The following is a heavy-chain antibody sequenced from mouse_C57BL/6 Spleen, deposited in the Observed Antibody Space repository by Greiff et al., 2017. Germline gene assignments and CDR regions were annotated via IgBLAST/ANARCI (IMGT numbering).Heavy chain of an antibody. D-gene: IGHD3-2*02. J-gene: IGHJ3*01. Sequence: VQLQQPGAELVRPGASVKMSCKASGYTFTSYCITWVKQRPGKGLEWIGQIYPGDGDTNYNGKFKGKATLTADKSSSTAYMKLSSLTSEDSAVFSCARNSAGYPFAYWDQGTRLTVSA. CDR3: ARNSAGYPFAY. CDR1: GYTFTSYC. V-gene: IGHV1-80*01. CDR2: IYPGDGDT.